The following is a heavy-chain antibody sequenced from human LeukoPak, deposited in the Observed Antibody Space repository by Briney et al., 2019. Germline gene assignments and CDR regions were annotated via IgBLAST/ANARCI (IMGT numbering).Heavy chain of an antibody. CDR2: VNPNKGDT. CDR1: GYTFAGYY. Sequence: GASVKVSCKASGYTFAGYYIHWVRRAPGQGLERLGWVNPNKGDTKSAQKFRDRVIMTTDTSLTTAYMEVINLSSDDTAVYYCTRSSWDCSSGSCYSNMNFDYWGQGTLVTVSS. CDR3: TRSSWDCSSGSCYSNMNFDY. J-gene: IGHJ4*02. V-gene: IGHV1-2*02. D-gene: IGHD2-15*01.